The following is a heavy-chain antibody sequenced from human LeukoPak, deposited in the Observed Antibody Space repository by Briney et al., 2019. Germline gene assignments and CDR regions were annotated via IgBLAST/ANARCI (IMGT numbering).Heavy chain of an antibody. J-gene: IGHJ4*02. CDR3: ARGRGYSYVDY. CDR2: INHSGST. Sequence: SEALSLTCAVYGGSFSGYYWSWIRQPPGKGLEWIGEINHSGSTNYNPSLKSRVTISVDTSKNQFSPKLSSVTAADTAVYYCARGRGYSYVDYWGQGTLVTVSS. D-gene: IGHD5-18*01. CDR1: GGSFSGYY. V-gene: IGHV4-34*01.